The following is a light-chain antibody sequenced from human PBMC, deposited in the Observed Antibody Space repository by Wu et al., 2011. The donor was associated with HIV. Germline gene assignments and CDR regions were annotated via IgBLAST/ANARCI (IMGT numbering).Light chain of an antibody. CDR3: QHYGISTQVT. J-gene: IGKJ4*01. CDR1: QGISNF. V-gene: IGKV1-27*01. Sequence: DIQMTQSPSSLSASVGDRVTITCRASQGISNFLAWYQQKPGKPPKVLIYAASTLQSGVPSRFSGSGSGTDFTLTISRLEPEDFAVLYCQHYGISTQVTFGEGPR. CDR2: AAS.